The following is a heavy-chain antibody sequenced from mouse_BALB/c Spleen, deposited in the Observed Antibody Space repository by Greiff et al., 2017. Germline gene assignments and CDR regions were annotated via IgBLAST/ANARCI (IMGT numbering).Heavy chain of an antibody. CDR1: GFTFSDYY. Sequence: EVKLMESGGGLVKPGGSLKLSCAASGFTFSDYYMYWVRQTPEKRLEWVATISDGGSYTYYPDSVKGRFTISRDNAKNNLYLQMSSLKSEDTAMYYCATGSWFAYWGQGTLVTVSA. V-gene: IGHV5-4*02. D-gene: IGHD4-1*01. J-gene: IGHJ3*01. CDR3: ATGSWFAY. CDR2: ISDGGSYT.